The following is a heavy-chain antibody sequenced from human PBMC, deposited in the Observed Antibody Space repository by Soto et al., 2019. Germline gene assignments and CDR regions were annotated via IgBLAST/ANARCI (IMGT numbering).Heavy chain of an antibody. D-gene: IGHD3-22*01. Sequence: SETLSLTCTVSGGSISSYYWSWIRQPPGKGLEWIGYIYYSGSTNYNPSLESRVTISVDTSKNQFSLKLSSVTAADTAVYYCARESYYYESSGSYFDYWGQGTLVTVSS. CDR3: ARESYYYESSGSYFDY. CDR2: IYYSGST. CDR1: GGSISSYY. V-gene: IGHV4-59*01. J-gene: IGHJ4*02.